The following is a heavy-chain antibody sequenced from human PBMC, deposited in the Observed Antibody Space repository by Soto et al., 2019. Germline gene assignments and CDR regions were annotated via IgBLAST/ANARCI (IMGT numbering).Heavy chain of an antibody. V-gene: IGHV3-30-3*01. J-gene: IGHJ4*02. D-gene: IGHD3-10*01. CDR1: GFRFTDYS. CDR3: ARGGPHGVQTYYYASDTLNYYFDS. Sequence: QVRLVESGGGVVQPGGSLRLSCAASGFRFTDYSMHWVRQAPGKGLEWVALTSYDGGSKEYTASVKGRVTISRDNPNNMMYLEINGLRPEDTAVYYCARGGPHGVQTYYYASDTLNYYFDSWGQGTLVTVSS. CDR2: TSYDGGSK.